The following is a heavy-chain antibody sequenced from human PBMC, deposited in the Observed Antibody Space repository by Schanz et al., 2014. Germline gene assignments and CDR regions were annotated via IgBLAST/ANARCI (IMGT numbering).Heavy chain of an antibody. CDR3: ARDRWNYEGGIFDI. D-gene: IGHD1-7*01. V-gene: IGHV1-69*04. Sequence: QVQLVQSGAEVTKPGSSVKVSCKATGDTFDNFGISWVRQAPGQGPEWIGRFMPFLGITNLAQKFQDRVTRTADKSTFTAYMELSGLRSENTAMYYCARDRWNYEGGIFDIWGQGPMVTVSS. J-gene: IGHJ3*02. CDR2: FMPFLGIT. CDR1: GDTFDNFG.